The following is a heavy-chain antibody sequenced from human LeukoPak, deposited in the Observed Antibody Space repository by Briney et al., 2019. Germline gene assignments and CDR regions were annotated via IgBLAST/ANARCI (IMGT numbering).Heavy chain of an antibody. CDR3: ARREATTEYFDF. D-gene: IGHD1-7*01. V-gene: IGHV5-51*01. CDR2: IYPGDSDT. Sequence: GESLKISCKGSGSSFTNYWIAWVRQMPGKGLEWMGVIYPGDSDTRYNPSFQGQVTISADRSFGTAYLQWSSLKASDSAMYYCARREATTEYFDFWGQGTLVTVSS. J-gene: IGHJ4*02. CDR1: GSSFTNYW.